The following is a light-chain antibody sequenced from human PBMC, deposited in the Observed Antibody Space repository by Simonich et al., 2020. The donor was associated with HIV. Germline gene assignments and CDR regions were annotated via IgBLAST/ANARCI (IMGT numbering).Light chain of an antibody. CDR3: CSYAGSSTYWV. Sequence: QSALTQPASVSGSPGQSITISCPGTSKDVGSYNLVSWYQQHPGKAPKLMIYEGSKRPSGVSNRFSGSKSGNTASLTSSGLQAEDEADYYCCSYAGSSTYWVFGGGTKLTVL. V-gene: IGLV2-23*01. CDR2: EGS. J-gene: IGLJ3*02. CDR1: SKDVGSYNL.